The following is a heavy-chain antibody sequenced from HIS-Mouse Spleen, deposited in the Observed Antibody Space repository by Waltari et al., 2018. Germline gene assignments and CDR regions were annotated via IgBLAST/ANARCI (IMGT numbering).Heavy chain of an antibody. CDR2: IWCDGRNQ. J-gene: IGHJ1*01. CDR3: AKDRGAYRAEYFQH. CDR1: GFTFSSYG. Sequence: QVQLVESGGGVVQPGRSLRLSCAASGFTFSSYGMHWVRQAPGKGVGCVAVIWCDGRNQNYADSGKGRFTISRDNSKNTLYLQMNSLRAEDTAVYYCAKDRGAYRAEYFQHWGQGTLVTVSS. D-gene: IGHD4-4*01. V-gene: IGHV3-33*06.